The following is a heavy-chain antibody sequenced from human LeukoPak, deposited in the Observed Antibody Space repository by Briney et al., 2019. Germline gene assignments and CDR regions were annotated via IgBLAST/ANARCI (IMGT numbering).Heavy chain of an antibody. Sequence: SETLSLTCTVSGGSISSYYWSWIRQPPGKGLEWIGYIYYSGSTYYNPSLKSRVTISVDTSKNQFSLKLSSVTAADTAVYYCASESTYRYNYWGQGTLVTVSS. CDR2: IYYSGST. J-gene: IGHJ4*02. CDR1: GGSISSYY. D-gene: IGHD5-18*01. V-gene: IGHV4-59*12. CDR3: ASESTYRYNY.